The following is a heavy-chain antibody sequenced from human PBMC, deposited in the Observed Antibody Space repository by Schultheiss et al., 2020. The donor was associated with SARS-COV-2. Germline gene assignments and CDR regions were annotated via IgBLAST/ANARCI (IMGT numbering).Heavy chain of an antibody. CDR2: IYYSGST. J-gene: IGHJ4*02. D-gene: IGHD4-17*01. CDR3: ARDDSTVNLLFDY. CDR1: GGSISSYY. V-gene: IGHV4-59*01. Sequence: SETLSLTCTVSGGSISSYYWSWIRQPPGKGLEWIGYIYYSGSTNYNPSLKSRVTISVDTSKNQFSLKLSSVTAADTAVYYCARDDSTVNLLFDYWGQGTLVTVSS.